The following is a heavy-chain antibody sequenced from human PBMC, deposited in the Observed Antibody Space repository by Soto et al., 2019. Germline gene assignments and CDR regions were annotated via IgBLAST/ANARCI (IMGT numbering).Heavy chain of an antibody. Sequence: EVQLLESGGGLVQPGGSLRLSCAASGFTFSSYAMSWVRQAPGKGLEWVSAIGASGAGTYYAEYVKGRFTISRDNSKNTLYLQMNSLRAEDTAVYYCARARSIAAREDLYFDYWGQGTLVTVSS. CDR1: GFTFSSYA. V-gene: IGHV3-23*01. CDR3: ARARSIAAREDLYFDY. CDR2: IGASGAGT. D-gene: IGHD6-6*01. J-gene: IGHJ4*02.